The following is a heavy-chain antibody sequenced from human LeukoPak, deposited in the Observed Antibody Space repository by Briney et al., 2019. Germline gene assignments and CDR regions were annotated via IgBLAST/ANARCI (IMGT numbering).Heavy chain of an antibody. CDR3: VRGAPFDY. CDR1: GFTFTSYW. V-gene: IGHV3-74*01. J-gene: IGHJ4*02. Sequence: PGGSLRPSCAASGFTFTSYWMHWVRQAPGKGLVWVSRINSDGTSTAYADSVKGRFTISRDNAKNMLYLQMNSLRVDDTAVYYCVRGAPFDYWGQGTLVAVSS. CDR2: INSDGTST. D-gene: IGHD1-26*01.